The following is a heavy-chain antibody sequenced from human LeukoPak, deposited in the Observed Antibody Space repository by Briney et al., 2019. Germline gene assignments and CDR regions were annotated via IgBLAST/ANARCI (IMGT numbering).Heavy chain of an antibody. CDR2: ISGSGGST. CDR1: GFTFSSYA. J-gene: IGHJ4*02. CDR3: AKDAPPYYDFWSGYPFFDY. Sequence: GGSLRLSCAASGFTFSSYAMSWVRQAPGKGLGWVSAISGSGGSTYYADSVKGRFTISRDNSKNTLYLQMNSLRAEDTAVYYCAKDAPPYYDFWSGYPFFDYWGQGTLVTVSS. D-gene: IGHD3-3*01. V-gene: IGHV3-23*01.